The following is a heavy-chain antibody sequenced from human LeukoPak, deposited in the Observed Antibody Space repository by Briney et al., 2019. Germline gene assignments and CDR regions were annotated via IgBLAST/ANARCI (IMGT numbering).Heavy chain of an antibody. V-gene: IGHV1-18*04. Sequence: ASVKVSCKASGYTFTVYYMHWVRQAPGQGLEWMGWISAYNGNINYAQKLQGRVTMTTDTSTSTAYMELRSLRSDDTAVYYCARDEGNGYNIFDYWGQGTLVTVSS. CDR3: ARDEGNGYNIFDY. CDR2: ISAYNGNI. D-gene: IGHD5-24*01. J-gene: IGHJ4*02. CDR1: GYTFTVYY.